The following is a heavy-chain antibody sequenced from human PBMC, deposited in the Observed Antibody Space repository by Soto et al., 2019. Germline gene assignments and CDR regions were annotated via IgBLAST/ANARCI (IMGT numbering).Heavy chain of an antibody. V-gene: IGHV3-11*01. CDR3: ARDVRGSGLLMAGNDYFMDV. CDR1: GFTFSDYY. J-gene: IGHJ6*03. CDR2: ISTSGSTI. D-gene: IGHD3-10*01. Sequence: QVQLVESGGGLVKPGGSLRLSCAASGFTFSDYYMNWIRQAPGKGREWISYISTSGSTIYYADSVKGRFTISRDNAKNSLYLQMNSLRAEDTAVYYCARDVRGSGLLMAGNDYFMDVWGKGTTVTVSS.